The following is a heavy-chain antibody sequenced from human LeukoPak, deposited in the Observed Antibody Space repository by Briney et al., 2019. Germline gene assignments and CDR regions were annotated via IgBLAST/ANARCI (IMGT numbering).Heavy chain of an antibody. CDR2: INWNSGDI. Sequence: PGWSLRLSCATSGFSFDDYAMHWVRRAPGKGLEWVSGINWNSGDINYADSVKGRFTISRDNAKKSLYLQMNSLRAEDTALYYCAKDIRGYYYAMDVWGKGTTVSVSS. CDR1: GFSFDDYA. J-gene: IGHJ6*04. V-gene: IGHV3-9*01. CDR3: AKDIRGYYYAMDV.